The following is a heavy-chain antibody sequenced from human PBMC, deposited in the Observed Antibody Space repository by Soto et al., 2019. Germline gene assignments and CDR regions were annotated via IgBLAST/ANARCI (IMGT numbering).Heavy chain of an antibody. D-gene: IGHD5-18*01. Sequence: SVKVSCKASGGTFSGYAIGLVRQAPGQGLECMGGNIPIFGTANYAQKFQGRVTITADESTSTAYMELSSLRSEDTAVYYCARDGYNGKWFDSWGQGTLVTVSS. CDR3: ARDGYNGKWFDS. J-gene: IGHJ5*01. CDR1: GGTFSGYA. V-gene: IGHV1-69*13. CDR2: NIPIFGTA.